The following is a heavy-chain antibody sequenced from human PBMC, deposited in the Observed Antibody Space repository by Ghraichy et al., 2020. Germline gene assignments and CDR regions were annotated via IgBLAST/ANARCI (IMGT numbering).Heavy chain of an antibody. CDR2: ISYDGSNK. J-gene: IGHJ4*02. CDR1: GFTFSSYA. D-gene: IGHD3-10*01. V-gene: IGHV3-30-3*01. Sequence: GGSLRLSCAASGFTFSSYAMHWVRQAPGKGLEWVAVISYDGSNKYYADSVKGRFTISRDNSKNTLYLQMNSLRAEDTAVYYCARDLYYGSGSAGYYFDYWGQGTLVTVSS. CDR3: ARDLYYGSGSAGYYFDY.